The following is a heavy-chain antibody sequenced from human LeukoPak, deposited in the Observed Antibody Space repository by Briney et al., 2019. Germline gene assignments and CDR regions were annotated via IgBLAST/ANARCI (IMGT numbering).Heavy chain of an antibody. J-gene: IGHJ4*02. V-gene: IGHV7-4-1*02. CDR1: GYTFTSYA. CDR2: INTNTGNP. CDR3: ARVRNTQAARYYFDD. Sequence: ASVKVSCKASGYTFTSYAMNWVRQAPGQGLEWMGWINTNTGNPTYAQGFTGRFVFSLDTSVSTAYLHISSLKASDTAMYYCARVRNTQAARYYFDDWGQGTLVTVSS. D-gene: IGHD3-9*01.